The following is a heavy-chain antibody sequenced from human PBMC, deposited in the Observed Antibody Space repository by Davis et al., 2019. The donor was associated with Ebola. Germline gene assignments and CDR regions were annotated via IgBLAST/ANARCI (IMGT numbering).Heavy chain of an antibody. V-gene: IGHV1-46*01. D-gene: IGHD4-23*01. CDR3: ARVYYGGNIHDAFDI. CDR2: INPSGGST. Sequence: ASVKVSCKASGYTFTSYYMHWVRQAPGQGLEWMGIINPSGGSTSYAQKFQGRVTMTRDTSTSTVYMELSSLRSEDTAVYYCARVYYGGNIHDAFDIWGQGTMVTVSS. CDR1: GYTFTSYY. J-gene: IGHJ3*02.